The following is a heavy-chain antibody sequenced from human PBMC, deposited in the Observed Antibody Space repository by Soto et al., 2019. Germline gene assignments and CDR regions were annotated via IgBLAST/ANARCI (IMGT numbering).Heavy chain of an antibody. D-gene: IGHD3-22*01. Sequence: SETLCLTCTVSGGSISSYDWSWIRQPPGKGLEWIAYIYYTGSTNYNPSLKSRVTLSADTSKNQFSLKLISVTAADTAMYYCARVDSSGSYFDYWGQGTLVTVSS. J-gene: IGHJ4*02. V-gene: IGHV4-59*01. CDR2: IYYTGST. CDR3: ARVDSSGSYFDY. CDR1: GGSISSYD.